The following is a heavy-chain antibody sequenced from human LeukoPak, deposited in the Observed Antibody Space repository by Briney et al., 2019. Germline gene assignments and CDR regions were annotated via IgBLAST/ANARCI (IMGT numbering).Heavy chain of an antibody. V-gene: IGHV4-59*08. CDR1: GGSFSGYY. J-gene: IGHJ5*02. Sequence: SETLSLTCAVYGGSFSGYYWSWIRQPPGKGLEWIGYIYYSGSTNYNPSLKSRVTISVDTSKNQFSLKLSSVTAADTAVYYCARHSYCSGGSCYWFDPWGQGNLVTVSS. CDR2: IYYSGST. CDR3: ARHSYCSGGSCYWFDP. D-gene: IGHD2-15*01.